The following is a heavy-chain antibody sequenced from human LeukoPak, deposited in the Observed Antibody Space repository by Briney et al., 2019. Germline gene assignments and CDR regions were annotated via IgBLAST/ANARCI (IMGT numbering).Heavy chain of an antibody. CDR1: GFTFSNFA. V-gene: IGHV3-23*01. Sequence: GGSLRLSCAASGFTFSNFALTWVRQAPGKGLEWVSSISGSGYTTHYADSVKGRFTISRDNSKNALFLQVNSLRAEDTAVYYCAKSGPYCGSTTCNYFDYWGQGTLVTVSS. D-gene: IGHD2-2*01. CDR3: AKSGPYCGSTTCNYFDY. J-gene: IGHJ4*02. CDR2: ISGSGYTT.